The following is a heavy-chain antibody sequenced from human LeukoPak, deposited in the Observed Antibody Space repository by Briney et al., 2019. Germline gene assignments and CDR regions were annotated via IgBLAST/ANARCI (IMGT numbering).Heavy chain of an antibody. Sequence: SETLSLTCTVSGGSISSSSYDWGWIRQPPGKGLEWIGGIYYSGSTYYNASLKSRVTIYVDTSKNQFSLKLSSVTAADTAVYYCATQYRGAIRGGAFDVWGQGTMVTVS. CDR3: ATQYRGAIRGGAFDV. V-gene: IGHV4-39*01. CDR2: IYYSGST. CDR1: GGSISSSSYD. J-gene: IGHJ3*01. D-gene: IGHD1-26*01.